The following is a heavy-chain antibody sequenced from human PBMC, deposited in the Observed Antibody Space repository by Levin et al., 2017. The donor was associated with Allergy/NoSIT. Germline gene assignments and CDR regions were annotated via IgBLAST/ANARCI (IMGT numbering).Heavy chain of an antibody. J-gene: IGHJ6*02. CDR2: IKSKTDGGTT. CDR1: GFTFSNAW. Sequence: KPGGSLRLSCAASGFTFSNAWMSWVRQAPGKGLEWVGRIKSKTDGGTTDYAAPVKGRFTISRDDSKNTLYLQMNSLKTEDTAVYYCTTDELTMVRGGHDYYYYGMDVWGQGTTVTVSS. CDR3: TTDELTMVRGGHDYYYYGMDV. V-gene: IGHV3-15*01. D-gene: IGHD3-10*01.